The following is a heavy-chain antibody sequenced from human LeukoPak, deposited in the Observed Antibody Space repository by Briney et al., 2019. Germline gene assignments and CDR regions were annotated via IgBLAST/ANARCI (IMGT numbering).Heavy chain of an antibody. V-gene: IGHV3-48*01. Sequence: GGSLRLSCAASGFTFSSCSMNWVRQAPGKGLEWVSYISSSSSTIYYADSVKGRFTISRDNAKNSLYLQMNSLRAEDTAVYYCARVMVRGVIKGAFDIWGRGTMVTVSS. CDR2: ISSSSSTI. CDR1: GFTFSSCS. CDR3: ARVMVRGVIKGAFDI. D-gene: IGHD3-10*01. J-gene: IGHJ3*02.